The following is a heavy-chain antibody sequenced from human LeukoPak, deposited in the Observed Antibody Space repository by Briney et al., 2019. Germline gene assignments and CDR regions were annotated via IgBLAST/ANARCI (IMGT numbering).Heavy chain of an antibody. D-gene: IGHD2-15*01. CDR2: SSSIGGRT. CDR3: AKGGYCSGGSCYVRDLYYFDY. Sequence: GGTLRLSCAASGFTFSSHGMNWVRQAPGKGLEWVSGSSSIGGRTYYADSVKGRFTISGDNSKNTLYLQMNSLRAEDTAVYYCAKGGYCSGGSCYVRDLYYFDYWGQGTLVTVSS. V-gene: IGHV3-23*01. J-gene: IGHJ4*02. CDR1: GFTFSSHG.